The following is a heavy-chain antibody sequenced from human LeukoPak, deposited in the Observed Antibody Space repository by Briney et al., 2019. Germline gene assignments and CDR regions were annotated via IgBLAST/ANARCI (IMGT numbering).Heavy chain of an antibody. V-gene: IGHV4-38-2*02. J-gene: IGHJ5*02. D-gene: IGHD3-10*01. Sequence: SETLSLTCTVSGYSISSGYYWGWIRQPPGKGLEWIGSIYHSGSTYYNPSLKSRVTISVDTSKNQFSLKLSSVTAADTAVYYCARGKSYYGSGSLPFDPWGQGTLVTVSS. CDR3: ARGKSYYGSGSLPFDP. CDR1: GYSISSGYY. CDR2: IYHSGST.